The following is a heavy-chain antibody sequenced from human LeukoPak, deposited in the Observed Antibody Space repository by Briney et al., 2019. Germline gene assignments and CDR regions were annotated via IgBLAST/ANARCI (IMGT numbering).Heavy chain of an antibody. V-gene: IGHV3-30-3*01. D-gene: IGHD5-18*01. CDR1: GFTFNSYA. Sequence: GGSLRLPCAASGFTFNSYAMHWARHAPGKGLVWVAVISYDGSNKYYADSVKGRHTIYRDNSEKTLYVQVNNLRAEDTAIYYCAKDPLLYIYGPGWFDPWGQGTLVSVSS. CDR2: ISYDGSNK. CDR3: AKDPLLYIYGPGWFDP. J-gene: IGHJ5*02.